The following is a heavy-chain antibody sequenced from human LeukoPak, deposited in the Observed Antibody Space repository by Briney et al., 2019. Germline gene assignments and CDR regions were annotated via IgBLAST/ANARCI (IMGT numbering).Heavy chain of an antibody. Sequence: SETLSLTCSVSGGSISTYYWSWIRQPPGKGLEWIGYIYDSGSTNYNPSLKSRVTISVDTSKNQFSLRLSSVTAADTAVYYCARAPIYDSSGYPIQFDYWGQGTLVTVSS. CDR3: ARAPIYDSSGYPIQFDY. V-gene: IGHV4-59*01. J-gene: IGHJ4*02. CDR2: IYDSGST. D-gene: IGHD3-22*01. CDR1: GGSISTYY.